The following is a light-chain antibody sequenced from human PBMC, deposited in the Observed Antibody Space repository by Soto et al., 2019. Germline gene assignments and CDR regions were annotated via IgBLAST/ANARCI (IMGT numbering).Light chain of an antibody. CDR3: QQYKSYSLT. CDR2: DAS. J-gene: IGKJ4*01. V-gene: IGKV1-5*01. Sequence: DIQMSQSTSTLSASVGDRVTITCRASQTISSWLAWYQQKPGKAPKLVIYDASTLESGVPSRFSGSGSGTEFTLTISSLQPDDFAGYYCQQYKSYSLTFGGGTKVDIK. CDR1: QTISSW.